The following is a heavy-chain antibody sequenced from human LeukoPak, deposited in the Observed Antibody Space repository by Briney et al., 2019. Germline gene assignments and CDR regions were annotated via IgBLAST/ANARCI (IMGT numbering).Heavy chain of an antibody. CDR2: SFFSGST. D-gene: IGHD6-19*01. Sequence: SETLSLTCTVSGGSISSYYWSWIRQPPGKGLEWIGYSFFSGSTNYNPSLKSRVTISLDTSRNQFSLRLNSVTAADTAVYYCARGGLSSGWYGWGQGTLVTVSS. V-gene: IGHV4-59*01. J-gene: IGHJ4*02. CDR1: GGSISSYY. CDR3: ARGGLSSGWYG.